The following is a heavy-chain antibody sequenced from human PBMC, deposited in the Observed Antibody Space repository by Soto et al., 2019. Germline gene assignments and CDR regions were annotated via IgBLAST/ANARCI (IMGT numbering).Heavy chain of an antibody. CDR2: IYHSGST. Sequence: QVQLQESGPGLVKPSGTLSLTCAVSGGSISSSNCWSWVRQPPGKGLEWIGEIYHSGSTNFNPSLKSRVTISVDKSKNQFSLKLNSMTAADTAVYYCARVSGSYYYGMDVWGQGTTVTVSS. CDR1: GGSISSSNC. J-gene: IGHJ6*02. V-gene: IGHV4-4*02. CDR3: ARVSGSYYYGMDV.